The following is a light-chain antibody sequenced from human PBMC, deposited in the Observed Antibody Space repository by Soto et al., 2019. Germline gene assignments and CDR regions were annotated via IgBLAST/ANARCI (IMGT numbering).Light chain of an antibody. CDR3: QQRSNWLWT. Sequence: IALTQSPATLSLSPGERATLSCRASQSVSSYLAWYQQKPGQAPRLLIYDASNRATGIPARFSGSGSGTDFTLTISSLEPEDFAVYYCQQRSNWLWTFGPGTKVDIK. CDR1: QSVSSY. V-gene: IGKV3-11*01. CDR2: DAS. J-gene: IGKJ3*01.